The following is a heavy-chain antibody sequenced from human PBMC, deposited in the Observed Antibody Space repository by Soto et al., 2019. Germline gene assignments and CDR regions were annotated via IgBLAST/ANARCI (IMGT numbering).Heavy chain of an antibody. CDR1: GFTFSSYA. CDR2: ISYDGSNK. V-gene: IGHV3-30-3*01. J-gene: IGHJ4*02. CDR3: ARDCGFGGETRVLDY. D-gene: IGHD2-21*01. Sequence: QVQLVESGGGVVQPGRSLRLSCAASGFTFSSYAMHWVRQAPGKGLEWVAVISYDGSNKYYADSVKGRFTISRDNSKNTLYLQMNSMRAEDTAVYYCARDCGFGGETRVLDYWGQGTLVTVSS.